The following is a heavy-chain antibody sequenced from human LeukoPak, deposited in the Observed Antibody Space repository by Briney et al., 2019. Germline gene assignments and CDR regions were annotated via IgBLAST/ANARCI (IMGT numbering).Heavy chain of an antibody. CDR1: GGTFSSYA. V-gene: IGHV1-69*01. J-gene: IGHJ4*02. CDR2: IIPIFGTA. Sequence: SVKVSCKASGGTFSSYAISWVRQAPGQGLEWMGGIIPIFGTANYAQKFQGRVTITADESTSTAYMELSSLRSEDTAVYYCARARFIVGATGGFDYWGQGTLVTVSS. D-gene: IGHD1-26*01. CDR3: ARARFIVGATGGFDY.